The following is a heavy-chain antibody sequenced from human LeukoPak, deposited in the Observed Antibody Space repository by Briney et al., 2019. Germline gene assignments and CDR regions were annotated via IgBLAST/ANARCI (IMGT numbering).Heavy chain of an antibody. CDR2: IYYTGST. J-gene: IGHJ5*02. Sequence: PSETLSLTCTVSGGSISSGGYYWSWIRQHPGKGLEWVGYIYYTGSTYYNPSLKSRVTISLDTSKNQFSLKLSSVTAADTAVYYCASSPSHSNWFDPWGQGTLVTVSS. V-gene: IGHV4-31*03. D-gene: IGHD4-11*01. CDR1: GGSISSGGYY. CDR3: ASSPSHSNWFDP.